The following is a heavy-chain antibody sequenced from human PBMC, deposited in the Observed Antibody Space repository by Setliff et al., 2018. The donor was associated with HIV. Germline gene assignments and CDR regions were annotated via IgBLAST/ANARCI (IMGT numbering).Heavy chain of an antibody. V-gene: IGHV1-69*13. Sequence: ASVKVSCKASEGTFSSYAISWVRQAPGQGLEWMGGIIPIFGTANYAQKFQGRVTITADESTSTAYMELSSLRSEDTAVYYCARDEVPRGYSYGYFQNYWGQGTLVTVSS. CDR2: IIPIFGTA. J-gene: IGHJ4*02. D-gene: IGHD5-18*01. CDR1: EGTFSSYA. CDR3: ARDEVPRGYSYGYFQNY.